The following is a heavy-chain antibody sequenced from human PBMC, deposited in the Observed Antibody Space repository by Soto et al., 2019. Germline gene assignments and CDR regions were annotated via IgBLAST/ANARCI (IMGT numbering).Heavy chain of an antibody. CDR3: AKDGYCSSTSCHFPYYGMDV. V-gene: IGHV3-23*01. J-gene: IGHJ6*02. CDR1: GFTFSSYA. D-gene: IGHD2-2*03. Sequence: GGSLRLSCAASGFTFSSYAMSWVRQAPGKGLEWVSAISGSGGSTYYADSVKGRFTISRDNSKNTLYLQMNSLRAEDTAVYYCAKDGYCSSTSCHFPYYGMDVWGQGTTVTVSS. CDR2: ISGSGGST.